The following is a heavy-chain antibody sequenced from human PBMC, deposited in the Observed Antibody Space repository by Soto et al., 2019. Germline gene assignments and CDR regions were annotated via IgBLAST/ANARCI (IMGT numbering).Heavy chain of an antibody. D-gene: IGHD3-9*01. V-gene: IGHV3-23*01. J-gene: IGHJ6*02. CDR1: GFTFSSYA. CDR2: ISGSGGST. Sequence: GGSLRLSCAASGFTFSSYAMSWVRQAPGKGLEWVSAISGSGGSTYYADSVKGRFTISRDNSKNTLYLQMNSLRAEDTAVYYCAKGDLTYYDILTGYYPHYSYGMDVWGQGTTVTVSS. CDR3: AKGDLTYYDILTGYYPHYSYGMDV.